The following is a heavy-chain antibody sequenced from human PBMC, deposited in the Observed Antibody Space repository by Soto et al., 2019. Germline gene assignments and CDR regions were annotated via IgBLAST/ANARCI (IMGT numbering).Heavy chain of an antibody. CDR1: GLNFNGYT. CDR3: AKPVYGSGSSDY. CDR2: IAETGSST. D-gene: IGHD3-10*01. V-gene: IGHV3-23*01. Sequence: GGALRLSCATSGLNFNGYTMSWVRQAPGQGLEWVSGIAETGSSTYYADSVKGRFTISRDNSENTLYLQMNNLRAEDTAIYYCAKPVYGSGSSDYWGQGTLVTVSS. J-gene: IGHJ4*02.